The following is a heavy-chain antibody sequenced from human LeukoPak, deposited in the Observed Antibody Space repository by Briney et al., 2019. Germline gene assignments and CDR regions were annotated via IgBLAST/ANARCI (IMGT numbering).Heavy chain of an antibody. CDR2: ISSGSRRI. Sequence: GGSLRLSCAASGFDFSKYTMSWVRQAPGKGLEWVSSISSGSRRIHYADSMRGRFTIPRDNAKSSVYLQMHNLRVEGTATYFCARVVLDHFWGRGTLVTVSS. V-gene: IGHV3-21*06. CDR1: GFDFSKYT. D-gene: IGHD6-6*01. J-gene: IGHJ4*02. CDR3: ARVVLDHF.